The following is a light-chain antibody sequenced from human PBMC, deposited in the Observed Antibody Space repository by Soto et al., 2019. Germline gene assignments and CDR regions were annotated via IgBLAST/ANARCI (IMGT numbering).Light chain of an antibody. CDR3: QQYNRSPWT. Sequence: DIQMTQSPSTLSASVGDRVTITCRASQSISNWLAWYQQKPGKAPKLLIYYASSLASGVPTRFSGSRSGTEYTLTISSLQPVDFATYYCQQYNRSPWTFGQGTKVEIK. J-gene: IGKJ1*01. CDR2: YAS. CDR1: QSISNW. V-gene: IGKV1-5*01.